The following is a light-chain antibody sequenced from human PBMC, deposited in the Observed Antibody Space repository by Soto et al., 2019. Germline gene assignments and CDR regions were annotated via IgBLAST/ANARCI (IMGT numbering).Light chain of an antibody. Sequence: QSALTLPASVSGSPGQSITISCTGTSSDVGSYNLVSWYQQHPGKAPKLMIYEGSKRPSGVSNRFSGSKSGNTASLTISGLQAEDEADYYCCSYAGSSNVVFGGGTKLTVL. CDR3: CSYAGSSNVV. CDR2: EGS. CDR1: SSDVGSYNL. J-gene: IGLJ2*01. V-gene: IGLV2-23*01.